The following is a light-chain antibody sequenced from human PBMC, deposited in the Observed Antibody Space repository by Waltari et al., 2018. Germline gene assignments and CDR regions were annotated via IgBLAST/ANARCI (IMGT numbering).Light chain of an antibody. CDR2: DVS. CDR3: ISYSRATPGNVV. Sequence: SALTQPASVSGSLGQSITFSCTGTSSDVGGYNYVAWYQQYPGKAPKLMIHDVSNRPSGVSLRFSGSKSGNTASPTISGLQADDEADYYCISYSRATPGNVVIGGGTKLTVL. V-gene: IGLV2-14*01. CDR1: SSDVGGYNY. J-gene: IGLJ2*01.